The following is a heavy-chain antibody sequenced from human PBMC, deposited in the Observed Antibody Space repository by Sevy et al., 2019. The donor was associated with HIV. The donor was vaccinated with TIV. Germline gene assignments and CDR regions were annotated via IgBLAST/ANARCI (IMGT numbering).Heavy chain of an antibody. CDR3: ARAPPVRSGDDSLNWFDP. Sequence: SETLSLTCTIFGGSISAYYWSWFRQPPGRGLEYIGYIYYSGSTNYNPSLKSRVTISVDTSKNQFSLRLTSVTTADTATYYCARAPPVRSGDDSLNWFDPWRQGALVTVSS. CDR1: GGSISAYY. V-gene: IGHV4-59*01. CDR2: IYYSGST. D-gene: IGHD6-25*01. J-gene: IGHJ5*02.